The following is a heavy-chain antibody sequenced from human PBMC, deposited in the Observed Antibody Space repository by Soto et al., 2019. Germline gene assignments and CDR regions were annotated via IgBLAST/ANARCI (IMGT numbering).Heavy chain of an antibody. Sequence: ASVKLSCKASGYTFTSYYMHWVRQAPGQGLEWMGIINPSGGSTSYAQKFQGRVTMTRDTSTSTVYMELSSLRSEDTAVYYCARDGTNYYGSGSYLGYYYYYMDVWGKGTTVTVSS. CDR2: INPSGGST. J-gene: IGHJ6*03. CDR3: ARDGTNYYGSGSYLGYYYYYMDV. D-gene: IGHD3-10*01. V-gene: IGHV1-46*03. CDR1: GYTFTSYY.